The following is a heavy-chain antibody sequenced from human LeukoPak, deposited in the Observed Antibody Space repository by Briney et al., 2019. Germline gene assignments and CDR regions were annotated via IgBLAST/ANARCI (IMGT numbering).Heavy chain of an antibody. D-gene: IGHD3-3*01. CDR2: ISWNSGSI. J-gene: IGHJ4*02. Sequence: TGRSLRLSCAASGFTFEDYAMQWVRQAPGKGLEWVSGISWNSGSIAYADSVKGRFTISRDNAKNSLYLQMNSLRVEDTAVYYCASWREDYWGQGTLVTVSS. CDR3: ASWREDY. CDR1: GFTFEDYA. V-gene: IGHV3-9*01.